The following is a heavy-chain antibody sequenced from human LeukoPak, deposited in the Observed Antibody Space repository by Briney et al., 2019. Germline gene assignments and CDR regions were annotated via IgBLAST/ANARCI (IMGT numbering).Heavy chain of an antibody. V-gene: IGHV1-69*02. CDR3: ARAPAAPIVGATLYYFDY. Sequence: ASVKVSCKASGGTFSSYTISWVRQAPGQGLEWMGRIIPILGIANYAQKFQGRVTITADKSTSTAYRELSSLRSDDTAVYYCARAPAAPIVGATLYYFDYWGQGTLVTVSS. CDR1: GGTFSSYT. D-gene: IGHD1-26*01. CDR2: IIPILGIA. J-gene: IGHJ4*02.